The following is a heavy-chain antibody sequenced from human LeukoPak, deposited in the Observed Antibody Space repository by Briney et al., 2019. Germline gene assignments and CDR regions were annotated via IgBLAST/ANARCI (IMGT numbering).Heavy chain of an antibody. J-gene: IGHJ4*02. CDR1: GFTFSSYA. D-gene: IGHD5-18*01. CDR3: AKVVPPEIGIQLWPKDYYFDY. Sequence: GGSLRLSCAASGFTFSSYAMHWVRQAPGKGLEWVAVISYDGSNKYYADSVKGRFAISRDNSKNTLYLQMNSLRAEDTAVYYCAKVVPPEIGIQLWPKDYYFDYWGQGTLVTVSS. V-gene: IGHV3-30*09. CDR2: ISYDGSNK.